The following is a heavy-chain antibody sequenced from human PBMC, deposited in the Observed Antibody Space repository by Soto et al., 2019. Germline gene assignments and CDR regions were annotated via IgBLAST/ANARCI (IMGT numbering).Heavy chain of an antibody. CDR1: GYTFTSYD. Sequence: GASVKVSCKASGYTFTSYDINWVRQATGQGLEWMGWMNPNSGNTGYAQKFQGRVTMTRNTSISTAYMELSSLRSEDTAVYYCARAGSGYPFAHYYYYGMDVWGQGTTVTVSS. V-gene: IGHV1-8*01. CDR3: ARAGSGYPFAHYYYYGMDV. J-gene: IGHJ6*02. CDR2: MNPNSGNT. D-gene: IGHD5-12*01.